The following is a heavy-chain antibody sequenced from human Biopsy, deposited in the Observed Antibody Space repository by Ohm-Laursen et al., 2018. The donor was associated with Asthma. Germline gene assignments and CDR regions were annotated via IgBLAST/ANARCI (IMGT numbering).Heavy chain of an antibody. CDR1: GYTFINYA. D-gene: IGHD3-9*01. V-gene: IGHV1-3*01. Sequence: GASVKVSCKASGYTFINYAIHWVRQAPGQRLEWMGWINAGIGNTKYSQKFQGRVTISRDTSASTAYMDLSSLRSEDTAVYYCARTYYDFLTGQVNDAFAMWGQGTMVTVSS. CDR3: ARTYYDFLTGQVNDAFAM. CDR2: INAGIGNT. J-gene: IGHJ3*02.